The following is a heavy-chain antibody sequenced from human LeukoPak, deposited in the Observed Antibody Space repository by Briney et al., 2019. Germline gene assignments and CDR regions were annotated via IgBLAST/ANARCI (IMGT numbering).Heavy chain of an antibody. J-gene: IGHJ5*02. CDR3: ARYCSGGSCSNWFDP. CDR2: VYYDGGT. D-gene: IGHD2-15*01. V-gene: IGHV4-61*01. CDR1: GASVSSGSYY. Sequence: PSETLSLTCIVSGASVSSGSYYWGWIRQPPGKGLEYIGYVYYDGGTNYNPSLKSRVTISIETSKNQFSLRLNSVTTADTAVYYCARYCSGGSCSNWFDPWGQGTLVTVSS.